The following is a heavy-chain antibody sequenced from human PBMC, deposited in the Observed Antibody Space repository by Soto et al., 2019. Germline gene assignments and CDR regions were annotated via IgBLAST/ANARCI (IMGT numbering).Heavy chain of an antibody. CDR2: IIPMFGTP. J-gene: IGHJ6*02. CDR1: GGTFSKYA. D-gene: IGHD2-21*02. CDR3: TRPLRVRNFSHGLAV. Sequence: QVQLVQSGAELKKPGSSVKVSCKASGGTFSKYAISWVRQAPGQGLEWLGGIIPMFGTPNYAQKFQGRVTISADESTTTAYLEMSSLRSADTAMYFCTRPLRVRNFSHGLAVWGQGTTVTVSS. V-gene: IGHV1-69*01.